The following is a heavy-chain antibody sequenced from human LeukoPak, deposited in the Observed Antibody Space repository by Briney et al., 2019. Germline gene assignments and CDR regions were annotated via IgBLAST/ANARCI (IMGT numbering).Heavy chain of an antibody. CDR1: GFTFSNFA. D-gene: IGHD1-26*01. J-gene: IGHJ6*01. CDR3: AKMKGHPLPKYYMDV. CDR2: IINSGDT. Sequence: GGSLRLSCAASGFTFSNFAMSWVRRTPGKGLEWVSGIINSGDTLYGDSVKGRFTISRDNSKNTLYPEMNSLRAEDTAIYYCAKMKGHPLPKYYMDVWGQGTTVTVSS. V-gene: IGHV3-23*01.